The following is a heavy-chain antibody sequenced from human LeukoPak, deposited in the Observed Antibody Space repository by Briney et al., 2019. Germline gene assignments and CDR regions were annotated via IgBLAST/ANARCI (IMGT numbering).Heavy chain of an antibody. D-gene: IGHD3-16*01. CDR1: GGSISSYY. J-gene: IGHJ6*03. CDR2: IYYSGST. CDR3: ARDGGPPYYYYYMDV. V-gene: IGHV4-59*01. Sequence: SETLSLTCTVSGGSISSYYWSWIRQPPGKGLEWFGYIYYSGSTNYNPSLKSRVTISVDTSKNQFSLKLSSVTAADTAVYYCARDGGPPYYYYYMDVWGKGTTVTVSS.